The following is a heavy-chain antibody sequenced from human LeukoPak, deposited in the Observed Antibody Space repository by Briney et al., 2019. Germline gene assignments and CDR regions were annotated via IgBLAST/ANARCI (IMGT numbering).Heavy chain of an antibody. CDR2: ISSTSSTI. CDR1: GFTFSSYS. D-gene: IGHD1-26*01. CDR3: ARTRVGATSPFDS. J-gene: IGHJ4*02. V-gene: IGHV3-48*04. Sequence: GGSLRLSCAASGFTFSSYSMNWVRQAPGKGLEWVSYISSTSSTIYYADSVKGRFTISRDNAKNSLYLRMNSLRAEDTAVYYCARTRVGATSPFDSWGQGTLVTVSS.